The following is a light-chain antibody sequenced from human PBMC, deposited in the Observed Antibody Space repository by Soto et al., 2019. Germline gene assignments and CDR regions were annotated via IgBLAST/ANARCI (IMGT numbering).Light chain of an antibody. Sequence: DFELTQSPSSLSAFVGDRANISCRASQNIATFLSWYQQKSGAAPKLLIYAASSLQSGVPSRFSGSGSGTDFTLTITGLQPEDVATYYCQQNYNTPITFGQGTRLEIK. CDR2: AAS. V-gene: IGKV1-39*01. J-gene: IGKJ5*01. CDR1: QNIATF. CDR3: QQNYNTPIT.